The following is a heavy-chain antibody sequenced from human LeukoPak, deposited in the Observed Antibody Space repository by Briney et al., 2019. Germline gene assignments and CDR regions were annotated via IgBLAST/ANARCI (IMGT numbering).Heavy chain of an antibody. J-gene: IGHJ4*02. D-gene: IGHD3-16*01. Sequence: PSETLSLTCTVSDYSISSGHFWGWIRQPPGKGLEWIGYIYYSGSTNYNPSLKSRVTISVDTSKNQFSLKLSSVTAADTAVYYCARGRSLGDYWGQGTLVTVSS. CDR2: IYYSGST. V-gene: IGHV4-61*01. CDR1: DYSISSGHF. CDR3: ARGRSLGDY.